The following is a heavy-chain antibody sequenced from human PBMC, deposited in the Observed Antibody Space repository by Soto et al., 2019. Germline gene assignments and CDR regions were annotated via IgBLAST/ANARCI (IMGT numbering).Heavy chain of an antibody. V-gene: IGHV1-69*13. Sequence: GASVKVSCKASGGTFSSYAISWVRQAPGQGLEWMGGIIPIVGTANYAQRLQGRVTITADESTSTAYMELSSLRSEDTAVYNYARDFYESSGYYAHTRVDFGYWGKGAQVTVS. D-gene: IGHD3-22*01. CDR1: GGTFSSYA. CDR2: IIPIVGTA. CDR3: ARDFYESSGYYAHTRVDFGY. J-gene: IGHJ4*02.